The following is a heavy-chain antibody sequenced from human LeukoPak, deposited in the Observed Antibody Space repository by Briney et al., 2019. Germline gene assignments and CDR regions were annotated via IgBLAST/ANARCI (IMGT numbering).Heavy chain of an antibody. D-gene: IGHD3-3*01. CDR3: AKDYYDFWSGGYYYYYGMDV. J-gene: IGHJ6*02. CDR1: GFTFSSYG. CDR2: ISYDGSNK. Sequence: GGSLRLSCAASGFTFSSYGMHWVRQAPGKGLEWVAVISYDGSNKYYADSVKGRSTISRDNSKNTLYLQMNSLRAEDTAVYYCAKDYYDFWSGGYYYYYGMDVWGQGTTVTVSS. V-gene: IGHV3-30*18.